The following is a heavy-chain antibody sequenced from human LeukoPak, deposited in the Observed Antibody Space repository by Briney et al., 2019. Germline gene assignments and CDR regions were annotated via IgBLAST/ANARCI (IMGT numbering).Heavy chain of an antibody. CDR3: ARPYCSSTSCSNYFDY. V-gene: IGHV1-69*01. CDR1: GGTFSSYA. J-gene: IGHJ4*02. Sequence: SVKVSCKASGGTFSSYAISWVRQAPGQGLEWMGGIIPIFGTANYAQKFQGRVTITADETTRTACMELSSLRSEDTSVYYCARPYCSSTSCSNYFDYWGQGTLVTVS. CDR2: IIPIFGTA. D-gene: IGHD2-2*01.